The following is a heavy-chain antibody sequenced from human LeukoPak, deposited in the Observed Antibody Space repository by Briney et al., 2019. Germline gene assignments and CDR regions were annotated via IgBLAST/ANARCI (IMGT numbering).Heavy chain of an antibody. CDR1: GGSISNYY. D-gene: IGHD1-1*01. CDR2: INNSGST. CDR3: ARGGGWGNWNDAVDY. Sequence: SETLSLTCTVSGGSISNYYWSWVRQPPPQGKERIGYINNSGSTKYTPSLKGPVSISVDTSKNQFSLKVNSVTAADTAVYYCARGGGWGNWNDAVDYWGQGTLVTVSS. V-gene: IGHV4-59*01. J-gene: IGHJ4*02.